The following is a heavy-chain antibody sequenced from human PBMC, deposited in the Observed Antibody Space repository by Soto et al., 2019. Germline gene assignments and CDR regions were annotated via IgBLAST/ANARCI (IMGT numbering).Heavy chain of an antibody. CDR2: ISSNGDST. J-gene: IGHJ5*02. CDR1: GFTFSMFS. V-gene: IGHV3-64D*06. CDR3: VHPRSTVQIPPT. D-gene: IGHD4-17*01. Sequence: XESLRLSCSASGFTFSMFSMHWVRQAPGKGLEYVSGISSNGDSTYYADSVKGRFTISRDNSKNTLYLQMSSLRAVDTAVYYCVHPRSTVQIPPTWGQGTLVTVSS.